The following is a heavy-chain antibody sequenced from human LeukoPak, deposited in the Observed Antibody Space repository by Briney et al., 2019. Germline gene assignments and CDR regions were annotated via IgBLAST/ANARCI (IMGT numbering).Heavy chain of an antibody. Sequence: PGGSLRLSCAASGFTFSGFAMSWVRRTPGKGLEWVSAISGSGGSTYYADSVKGRFTISRDNSKNTLYLQMNSLRAEDTAVYYCAKGGPNAFRSGFDYWGQGTLVTVSS. J-gene: IGHJ4*02. CDR3: AKGGPNAFRSGFDY. D-gene: IGHD3-10*01. CDR2: ISGSGGST. CDR1: GFTFSGFA. V-gene: IGHV3-23*01.